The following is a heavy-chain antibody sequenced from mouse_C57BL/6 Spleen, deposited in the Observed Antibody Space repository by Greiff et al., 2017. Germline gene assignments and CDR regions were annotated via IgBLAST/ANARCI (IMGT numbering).Heavy chain of an antibody. Sequence: VQLQQSGAELVRPGASVKLSCTASGFNIKDYYMHWVKQRPEQGLEWIGRIDPEDGDTEYAPKFQGKATMTADTSSNTAYLQLSSLTSEDTAVYYCTTYGSSFYWYFDVWGTGTTVTVSS. CDR2: IDPEDGDT. D-gene: IGHD1-1*01. CDR1: GFNIKDYY. J-gene: IGHJ1*03. CDR3: TTYGSSFYWYFDV. V-gene: IGHV14-1*01.